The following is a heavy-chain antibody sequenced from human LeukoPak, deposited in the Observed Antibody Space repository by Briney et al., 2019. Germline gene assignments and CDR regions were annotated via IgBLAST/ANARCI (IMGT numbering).Heavy chain of an antibody. CDR2: MYLSGTT. Sequence: SETLSLTCTVSGDSINSLDLWSWVRQPPGKGLEWIGEMYLSGTTHSNPSVKSRVTISIDKSKNQFSLKLSSVTAADTAVYYCARGLQLMITFGGVIPPPNWGQGTLVTVSS. D-gene: IGHD3-16*02. J-gene: IGHJ4*02. V-gene: IGHV4-4*02. CDR3: ARGLQLMITFGGVIPPPN. CDR1: GDSINSLDL.